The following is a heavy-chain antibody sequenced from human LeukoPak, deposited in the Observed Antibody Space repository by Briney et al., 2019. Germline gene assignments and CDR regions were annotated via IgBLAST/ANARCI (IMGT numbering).Heavy chain of an antibody. D-gene: IGHD4/OR15-4a*01. V-gene: IGHV4-4*07. Sequence: SETLSLTCTVSGGSISSDYWSWIRQPAGKGLEWIGRIFTSGSTSYNPSLKSRVTMSLGTSKNQFSLKLSSVTAADTAVYFCSRGGANDLWGQGTLVTVSS. J-gene: IGHJ5*02. CDR2: IFTSGST. CDR3: SRGGANDL. CDR1: GGSISSDY.